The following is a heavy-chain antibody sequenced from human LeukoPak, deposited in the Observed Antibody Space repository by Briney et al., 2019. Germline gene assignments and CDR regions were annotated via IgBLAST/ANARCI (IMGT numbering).Heavy chain of an antibody. D-gene: IGHD6-19*01. V-gene: IGHV1-8*02. Sequence: GASVKVSCKASGYTFTTYDINWVRQVTGQGLEWMGWMNPNSGNTAYAQNFQGRVTITSNTSISTAYMDLTSLRSEDTAVYYCARRAVSNSYYSYMDVWGKGTTVTVSS. CDR3: ARRAVSNSYYSYMDV. CDR1: GYTFTTYD. CDR2: MNPNSGNT. J-gene: IGHJ6*03.